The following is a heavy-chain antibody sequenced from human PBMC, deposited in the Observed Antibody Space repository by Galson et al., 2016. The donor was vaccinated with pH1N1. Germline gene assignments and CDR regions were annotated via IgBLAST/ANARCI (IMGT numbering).Heavy chain of an antibody. J-gene: IGHJ4*02. V-gene: IGHV1-46*01. CDR1: GYSVTRYY. Sequence: SVKVSCKASGYSVTRYYMHWVRQAPGQGLEWMGIIDPSAGTTTYSQKFQDRISLTRDTSTNSVYMELNNLRPGDSATYFCARRYYFDYWGQGTLVTVSS. CDR3: ARRYYFDY. CDR2: IDPSAGTT.